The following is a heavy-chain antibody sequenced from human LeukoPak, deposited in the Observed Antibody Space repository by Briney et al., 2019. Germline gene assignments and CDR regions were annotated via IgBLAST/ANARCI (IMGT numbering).Heavy chain of an antibody. V-gene: IGHV4-39*01. CDR2: IYYSGST. CDR1: SSYW. D-gene: IGHD3-22*01. CDR3: ARHYYDRSGYYSTPHYFDY. J-gene: IGHJ4*02. Sequence: SSYWMSWVRQPPGKGLEWIGSIYYSGSTYYNPSLKSRVTVSVDTAKSQFSLKVSSVTAADTAVYYCARHYYDRSGYYSTPHYFDYWGQGTLVTVSS.